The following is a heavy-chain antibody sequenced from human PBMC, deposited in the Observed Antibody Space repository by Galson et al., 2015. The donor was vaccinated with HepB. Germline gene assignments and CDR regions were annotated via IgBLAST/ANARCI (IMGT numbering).Heavy chain of an antibody. J-gene: IGHJ4*02. Sequence: SLRLSCAASGFTFNSYAMHWVRQAPGKGLQWVAVITYDGTNKFYARSVKGRFTISRDNSGNTLFLHMNSLRPADTALYYCVKGGGYSDIRGRGGVDSWGQGALVTVSS. CDR1: GFTFNSYA. CDR3: VKGGGYSDIRGRGGVDS. V-gene: IGHV3-30*04. D-gene: IGHD5-12*01. CDR2: ITYDGTNK.